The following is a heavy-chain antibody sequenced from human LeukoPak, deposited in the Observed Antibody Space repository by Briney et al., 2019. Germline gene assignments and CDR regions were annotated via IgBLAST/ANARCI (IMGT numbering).Heavy chain of an antibody. J-gene: IGHJ4*02. CDR1: GFTFSSYA. Sequence: PGGSLRLSCAASGFTFSSYAMHWVRQAPGKGLEWVAVISYDGSNKYYADSVKGRFTISRDNSKNTLYLQMNSLRAEDTAVYYCARGPYYDSSGYYPDYWGQGTLVTVSS. V-gene: IGHV3-30-3*01. CDR3: ARGPYYDSSGYYPDY. CDR2: ISYDGSNK. D-gene: IGHD3-22*01.